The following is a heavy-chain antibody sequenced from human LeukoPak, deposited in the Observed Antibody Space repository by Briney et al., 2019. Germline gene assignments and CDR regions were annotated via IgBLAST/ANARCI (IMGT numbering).Heavy chain of an antibody. D-gene: IGHD3-10*01. CDR2: IYYSGST. CDR1: GGSISSGDYY. CDR3: TDNMVRGVPQDYYYMDV. J-gene: IGHJ6*03. Sequence: PSQTLSLTCTVSGGSISSGDYYWSWIRQPPGKGLEWIGYIYYSGSTYYNPSLKSRVTISVDTSKNQFSLKLSSVTAADTAVYYCTDNMVRGVPQDYYYMDVWGKGTTVTVSS. V-gene: IGHV4-30-4*08.